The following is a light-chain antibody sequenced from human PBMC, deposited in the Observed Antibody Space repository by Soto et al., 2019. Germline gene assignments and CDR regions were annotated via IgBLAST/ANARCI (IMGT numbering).Light chain of an antibody. Sequence: EIVLTQSPATLSLSPGERATLSCRASQSVSNSLVWFQQKPGQAPRLLIYDASNRATDIPARFSGSGSGTYFPLTSSSLEPEDLAVYYWQQRRNWPRTFGQGTKLEIK. CDR2: DAS. CDR1: QSVSNS. V-gene: IGKV3-11*01. J-gene: IGKJ2*01. CDR3: QQRRNWPRT.